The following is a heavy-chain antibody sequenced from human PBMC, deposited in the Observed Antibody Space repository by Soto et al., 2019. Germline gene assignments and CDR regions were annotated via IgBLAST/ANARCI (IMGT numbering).Heavy chain of an antibody. D-gene: IGHD1-26*01. CDR3: TRLSGSYLFDY. V-gene: IGHV3-73*02. CDR1: GFTFSGSA. CDR2: IRSKANSYAT. Sequence: EVQLVESGGGLVQPGGSLKLSCAASGFTFSGSAMHWVRQASGKGLEWVGRIRSKANSYATAYAASVKGRFTISRYDSKNTAYLQMNSLKTEDTAVYYCTRLSGSYLFDYWGQGTLVTVSS. J-gene: IGHJ4*02.